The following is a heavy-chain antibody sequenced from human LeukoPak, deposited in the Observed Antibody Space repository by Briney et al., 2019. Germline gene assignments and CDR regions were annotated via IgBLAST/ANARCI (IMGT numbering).Heavy chain of an antibody. Sequence: SETLSLTCTVSGGSISSSTYYYSWIRQPAGKGLEWIGRVYTSGSTSYNPSLKSRVSISVDTSKNQFSLKLNSVTAADTAVYYCARITGYYYMDVWGKGTTVIISS. CDR3: ARITGYYYMDV. J-gene: IGHJ6*03. CDR1: GGSISSSTYY. V-gene: IGHV4-61*02. CDR2: VYTSGST.